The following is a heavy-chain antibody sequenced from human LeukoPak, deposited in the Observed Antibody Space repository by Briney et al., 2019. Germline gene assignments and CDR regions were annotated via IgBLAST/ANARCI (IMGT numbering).Heavy chain of an antibody. CDR1: GYTFSSYD. CDR2: MSPNSGDT. D-gene: IGHD3-22*01. Sequence: ASVKVSCKASGYTFSSYDFNWVRQATGQRPEWMGWMSPNSGDTGYAQKFQDRVTMTRNTSISTAYMELSSLRSEDTAVYYCARDRHYYDSSGYDIYFDYWGQGTLVTVSS. V-gene: IGHV1-8*01. J-gene: IGHJ4*02. CDR3: ARDRHYYDSSGYDIYFDY.